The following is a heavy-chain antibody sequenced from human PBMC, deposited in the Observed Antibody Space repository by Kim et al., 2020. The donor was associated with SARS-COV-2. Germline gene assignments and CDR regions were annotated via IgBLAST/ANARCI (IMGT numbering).Heavy chain of an antibody. CDR1: GFTFSSYE. D-gene: IGHD6-19*01. J-gene: IGHJ4*02. CDR2: ISSSGSTI. V-gene: IGHV3-48*03. CDR3: ARGSPVAGWGIDY. Sequence: GGSLRLSCAASGFTFSSYEMNWVRQAPGKGLEWVSYISSSGSTIYYADSVKGRFTISRDNAKNSLYLQMNSLRAEDTAVYYCARGSPVAGWGIDYWGQGTLVTVSS.